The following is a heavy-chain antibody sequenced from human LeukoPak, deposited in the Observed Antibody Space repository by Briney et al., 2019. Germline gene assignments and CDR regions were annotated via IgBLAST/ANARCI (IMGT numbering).Heavy chain of an antibody. D-gene: IGHD6-19*01. CDR1: GYTFTGYY. CDR3: AKEGSSGWVPNY. CDR2: INPNSGDT. J-gene: IGHJ4*02. V-gene: IGHV1-2*02. Sequence: GASVKVSCKASGYTFTGYYMHWVRQAPGQGLEWMGWINPNSGDTNFAQKFQGRVTMTRDTSISTVYMELSRLRSDDTAVYYCAKEGSSGWVPNYWGQGTLVTVSS.